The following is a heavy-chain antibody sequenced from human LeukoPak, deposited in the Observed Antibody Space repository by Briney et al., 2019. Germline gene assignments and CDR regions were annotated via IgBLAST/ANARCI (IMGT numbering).Heavy chain of an antibody. CDR1: VGSISSSNW. V-gene: IGHV4-4*02. CDR3: PVGGVYLRGGAEAFDI. Sequence: PSGTQSLTCTVSVGSISSSNWWSWVRQPPGKGLEWIGEIYDSGSTNYNPSVKSRVTISVDKSKIQFSLMRSSVTAADTAVYYCPVGGVYLRGGAEAFDIWGQGTMVTVSS. J-gene: IGHJ3*02. CDR2: IYDSGST. D-gene: IGHD3-10*01.